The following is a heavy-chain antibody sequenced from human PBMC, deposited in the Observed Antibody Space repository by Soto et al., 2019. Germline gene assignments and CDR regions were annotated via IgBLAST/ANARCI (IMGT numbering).Heavy chain of an antibody. Sequence: PSETLSLTCTVSGGSIRSSSYYWGWIRQPPGKRLEWIGSIYYGGSTYYNPSLKSRVTISVDTSKNQFSLKLSSVTAADTAVYCCVGGREDIVVVVAAPVDYWGQGTLDTV. CDR3: VGGREDIVVVVAAPVDY. CDR2: IYYGGST. CDR1: GGSIRSSSYY. D-gene: IGHD2-15*01. J-gene: IGHJ4*02. V-gene: IGHV4-39*01.